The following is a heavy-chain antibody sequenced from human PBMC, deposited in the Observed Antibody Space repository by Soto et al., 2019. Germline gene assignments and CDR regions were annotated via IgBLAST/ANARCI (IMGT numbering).Heavy chain of an antibody. CDR2: ISDNGGRT. V-gene: IGHV3-23*01. D-gene: IGHD6-19*01. Sequence: GGSLRLSCAASGFTFSTYAMTWFRQAPGKGLESVSGISDNGGRTYYADSVKGRFTISRDNSKNTLYLQMNSLRAEDTAIYYCARDLHATIPVAPAFWGQGTLVTVSS. J-gene: IGHJ4*02. CDR3: ARDLHATIPVAPAF. CDR1: GFTFSTYA.